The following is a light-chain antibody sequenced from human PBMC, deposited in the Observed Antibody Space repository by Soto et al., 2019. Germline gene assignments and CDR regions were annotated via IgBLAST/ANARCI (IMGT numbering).Light chain of an antibody. CDR2: GNS. CDR1: SYNIGAGYD. J-gene: IGLJ2*01. V-gene: IGLV1-40*01. CDR3: QSYDSSLREV. Sequence: QSPLTQPPSVSGAPGQRVTISCTGSSYNIGAGYDVHWYQQLPGTAPKLLIYGNSNRPSGVPDRFSGSKSGTSASLAITGLQAEDEADYYCQSYDSSLREVFGGGTQLTVL.